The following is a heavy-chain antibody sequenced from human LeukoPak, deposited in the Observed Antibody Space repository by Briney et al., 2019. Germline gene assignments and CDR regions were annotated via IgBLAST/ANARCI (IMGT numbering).Heavy chain of an antibody. CDR2: INPNSGGT. CDR3: ARDLFRCGWELEDFDY. Sequence: ASVKVSCKASGYTFTGYYMHWVRQAPGQGLEWMGWINPNSGGTNYAQKFQGRVTMTRDTSISTAYMELSRLRSDDTAVYYCARDLFRCGWELEDFDYWGRGTLVTVSS. D-gene: IGHD1-26*01. J-gene: IGHJ4*02. CDR1: GYTFTGYY. V-gene: IGHV1-2*02.